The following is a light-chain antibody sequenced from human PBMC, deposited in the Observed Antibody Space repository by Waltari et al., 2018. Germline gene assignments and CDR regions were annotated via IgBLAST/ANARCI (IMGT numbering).Light chain of an antibody. Sequence: QSALTQPASVSGSPGQSITISRTGTSSDVGTYNLVSWYQQHPGKGPKLMIYEVTKRPSGVSNRFSGSKSGNTASLTISGLQAEDEAEYYCCSYAGSKFYVFGTGTKVTVL. CDR1: SSDVGTYNL. V-gene: IGLV2-23*02. CDR2: EVT. J-gene: IGLJ1*01. CDR3: CSYAGSKFYV.